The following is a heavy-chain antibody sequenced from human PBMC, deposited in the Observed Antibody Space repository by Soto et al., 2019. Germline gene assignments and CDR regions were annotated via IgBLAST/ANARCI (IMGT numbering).Heavy chain of an antibody. D-gene: IGHD3-3*01. CDR3: ARVWRRITIFGVVIYFDY. Sequence: TSETLSLTCAVYGGSFSGYYWSWIRQPPGKGLEWIGEINHSGSTNYNPSLKSRVTISVDTSKNQFSLKLSSVTAADTAVYYCARVWRRITIFGVVIYFDYWGQGTLVTVSS. CDR1: GGSFSGYY. CDR2: INHSGST. V-gene: IGHV4-34*01. J-gene: IGHJ4*02.